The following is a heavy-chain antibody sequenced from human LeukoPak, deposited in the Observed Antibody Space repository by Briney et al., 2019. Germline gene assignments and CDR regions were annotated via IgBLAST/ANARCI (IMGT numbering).Heavy chain of an antibody. Sequence: PSETLPLTCAVYGGSFSGYYWSWIRQPPGKGLEWIGEINHSGSTNYNPSLKSRVTISVDTSKNQFSLKLSSVTAADTAVYYCARGRGFDYWGQGTLVTVSS. CDR3: ARGRGFDY. CDR2: INHSGST. D-gene: IGHD3-16*01. V-gene: IGHV4-34*01. J-gene: IGHJ4*02. CDR1: GGSFSGYY.